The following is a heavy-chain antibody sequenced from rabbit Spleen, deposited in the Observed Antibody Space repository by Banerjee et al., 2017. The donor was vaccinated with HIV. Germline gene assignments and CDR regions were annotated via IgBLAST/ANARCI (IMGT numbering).Heavy chain of an antibody. J-gene: IGHJ4*01. CDR3: ARDLVGVIGWNFYL. CDR2: IYTGNGKN. CDR1: GVSLNDKDV. V-gene: IGHV1S45*01. D-gene: IGHD2-1*01. Sequence: EQLEESGGGLVKPEGSLTLTCKASGVSLNDKDVMCWVRQAPGKGLEWIGFIYTGNGKNYYASWAKGRFTISKSSSTTVTLQLTSLTAADTATYFCARDLVGVIGWNFYLWGPGTLVTVS.